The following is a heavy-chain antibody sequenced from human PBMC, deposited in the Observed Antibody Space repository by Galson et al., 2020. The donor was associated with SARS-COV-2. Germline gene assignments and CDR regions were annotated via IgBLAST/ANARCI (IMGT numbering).Heavy chain of an antibody. CDR2: INSDGSST. J-gene: IGHJ4*02. CDR3: VRGADCYGNVDY. Sequence: GGSLRLSCVVSGFTPSNYWMHWVRQAPGQGLVWVSRINSDGSSTSKADSVTGRFTISRDNAKNTLYLQMDSLTADDTAVYYCVRGADCYGNVDYWGQGTLVTVSS. CDR1: GFTPSNYW. D-gene: IGHD2-21*01. V-gene: IGHV3-74*01.